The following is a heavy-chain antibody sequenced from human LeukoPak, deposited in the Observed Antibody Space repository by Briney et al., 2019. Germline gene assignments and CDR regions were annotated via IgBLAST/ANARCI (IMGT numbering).Heavy chain of an antibody. V-gene: IGHV3-23*01. CDR3: AKEALRLGESLDY. CDR1: GFTFGDYA. J-gene: IGHJ4*02. D-gene: IGHD3-10*01. CDR2: ISGSGGST. Sequence: GGSLRLSCTASGFTFGDYAMSWFRQAPGKGLEWVSAISGSGGSTYYADSVKGRFTISRDNSKNTLYLQMNSLRAEDTAVYYCAKEALRLGESLDYWGQGTLVTVSS.